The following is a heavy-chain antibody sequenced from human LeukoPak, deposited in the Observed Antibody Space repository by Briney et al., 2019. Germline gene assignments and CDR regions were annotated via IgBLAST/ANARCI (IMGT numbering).Heavy chain of an antibody. V-gene: IGHV3-7*01. CDR1: GFTFGSYW. J-gene: IGHJ4*02. D-gene: IGHD1-26*01. CDR3: ARAFGGSYAGGGPFVY. CDR2: IKQDGSER. Sequence: QTGGSLRLSCAASGFTFGSYWISWVRQAPGKGLEWVANIKQDGSERYYVDSVKGRFTISRDNTKNSLYLQMNSLRAEDTAMYYCARAFGGSYAGGGPFVYWGQGTLVTVSS.